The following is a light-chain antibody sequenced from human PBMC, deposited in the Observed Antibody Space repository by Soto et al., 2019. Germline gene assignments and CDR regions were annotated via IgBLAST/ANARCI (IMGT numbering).Light chain of an antibody. CDR1: QSVSSY. V-gene: IGKV3-11*01. Sequence: EIVLTQSPATLSLSPGETAALSCRATQSVSSYLAWYQQKPGQAPRLLIYDASNRATGIHARFSGSGSGTDFPLPIRSLEPEDFAVYYCKQRSNWPLTFGGGTKVDI. J-gene: IGKJ4*01. CDR2: DAS. CDR3: KQRSNWPLT.